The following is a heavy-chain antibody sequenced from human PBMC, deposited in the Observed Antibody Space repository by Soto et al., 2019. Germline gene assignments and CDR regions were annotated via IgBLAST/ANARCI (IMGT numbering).Heavy chain of an antibody. CDR1: GYTFTNYG. D-gene: IGHD2-2*01. CDR3: ARVGAYCVSTSCHDY. Sequence: QVQLVQSGAEVKKPGASVKVSCKASGYTFTNYGISWVRQAPGQGLEWMGWISAYNGNTDYAQKLQGRVTMTTDTSTSTAYMELRSLRSDDTAVYYCARVGAYCVSTSCHDYWGQGTLDTVSS. V-gene: IGHV1-18*01. J-gene: IGHJ4*02. CDR2: ISAYNGNT.